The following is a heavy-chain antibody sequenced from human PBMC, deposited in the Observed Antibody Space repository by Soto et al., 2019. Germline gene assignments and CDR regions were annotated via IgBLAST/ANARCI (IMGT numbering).Heavy chain of an antibody. J-gene: IGHJ4*02. CDR1: GGSISSGGYY. D-gene: IGHD3-3*01. Sequence: SETLSLTCTVSGGSISSGGYYWSWIRQHPGKGLERIGYIYYSGSTYYNPSLKSRVTISVDTSKNQFSLKLSSVTAADTAVYYCERVRVVISPYFDYWGQGTLVTVSS. CDR3: ERVRVVISPYFDY. CDR2: IYYSGST. V-gene: IGHV4-31*03.